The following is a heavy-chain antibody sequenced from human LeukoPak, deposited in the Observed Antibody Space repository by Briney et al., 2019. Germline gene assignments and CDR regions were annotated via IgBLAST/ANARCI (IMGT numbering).Heavy chain of an antibody. J-gene: IGHJ4*02. CDR2: IYSGGST. Sequence: PGGSLRLSCAASGFTVSSNYMSWVRQAPGKGLEWVSVIYSGGSTYYADSVKGRFTISRDNSKNTLYLQMNRLRAEDTAVYYCARDGVVAPSYFDYWGQGTLVTVSS. CDR1: GFTVSSNY. CDR3: ARDGVVAPSYFDY. D-gene: IGHD3-22*01. V-gene: IGHV3-53*01.